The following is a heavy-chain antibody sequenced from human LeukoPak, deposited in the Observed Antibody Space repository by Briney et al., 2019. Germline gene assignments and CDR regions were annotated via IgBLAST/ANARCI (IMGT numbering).Heavy chain of an antibody. D-gene: IGHD3-10*01. CDR3: ARVDTAGSYLGPLDY. CDR2: IIPIFGTA. V-gene: IGHV1-69*05. CDR1: GGTFSSYA. Sequence: ASVKVSCKASGGTFSSYAISWVRQAPGQGLEWMGGIIPIFGTANYAQKFQGRVTITTDESTSTAYMELSSLRSEETAVYYCARVDTAGSYLGPLDYWGQGTLVTGSS. J-gene: IGHJ4*02.